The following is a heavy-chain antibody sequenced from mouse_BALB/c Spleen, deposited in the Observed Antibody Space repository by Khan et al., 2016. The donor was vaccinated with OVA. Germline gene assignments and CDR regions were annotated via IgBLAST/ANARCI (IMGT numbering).Heavy chain of an antibody. V-gene: IGHV1-20*02. CDR2: INPHIGET. J-gene: IGHJ2*01. Sequence: VQLKESGPELVKPGASVKISCKASGYSFTGYFMNWVMQSHGKSLEWIGRINPHIGETFYNQKFKDKATLTVDESSRTAHMEFRSLASEDSAVYYCARKNGSDFDYWGQGTTLTVSS. CDR1: GYSFTGYF. D-gene: IGHD1-1*01. CDR3: ARKNGSDFDY.